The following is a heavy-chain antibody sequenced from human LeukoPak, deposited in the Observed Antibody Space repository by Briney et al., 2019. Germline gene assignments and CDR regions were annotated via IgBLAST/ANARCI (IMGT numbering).Heavy chain of an antibody. CDR1: GYTFTNHG. Sequence: ASVKVSCKASGYTFTNHGISWVRQAPGQGLEWMGWINTYNGNANYAQKFQGRVTMTTDTSTSTAYMGLRSLRSDDTAVYYCARNSPRDVAGRQFLPGVLALLSQCDNCFDPWGQGTLVSVSS. CDR3: ARNSPRDVAGRQFLPGVLALLSQCDNCFDP. D-gene: IGHD3-3*02. CDR2: INTYNGNA. J-gene: IGHJ5*02. V-gene: IGHV1-18*04.